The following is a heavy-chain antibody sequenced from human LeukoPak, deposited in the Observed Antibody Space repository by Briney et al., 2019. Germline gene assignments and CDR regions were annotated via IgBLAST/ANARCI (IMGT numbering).Heavy chain of an antibody. CDR2: IXGXXGST. V-gene: IGHV3-23*01. J-gene: IGHJ4*02. CDR3: AKANTIFGVVTLTATFYFDY. Sequence: IXGXXGSTSYADSVKGRFTLSRDNSKNTLYLQMNSLRAEDTAVYYCAKANTIFGVVTLTATFYFDYWGQGTLVTVSS. D-gene: IGHD3-3*01.